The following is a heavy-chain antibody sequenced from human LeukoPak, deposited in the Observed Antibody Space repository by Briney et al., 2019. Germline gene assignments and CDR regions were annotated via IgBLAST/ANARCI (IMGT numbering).Heavy chain of an antibody. CDR2: ISYDGSNK. CDR1: GFTFSSYA. V-gene: IGHV3-30-3*01. CDR3: ARDIRVITPYFDY. Sequence: PGRSLRLSCAASGFTFSSYAMHWVRQAPGKGLEWVAVISYDGSNKYYADSVKGRFTISRDNSKNTLYLQMNSLRAEDTAVYYCARDIRVITPYFDYWGQGTLVTVPS. D-gene: IGHD3-10*01. J-gene: IGHJ4*02.